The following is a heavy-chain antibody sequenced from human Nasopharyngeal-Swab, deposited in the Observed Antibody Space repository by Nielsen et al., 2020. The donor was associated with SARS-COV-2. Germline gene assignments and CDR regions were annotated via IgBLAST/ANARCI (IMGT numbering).Heavy chain of an antibody. J-gene: IGHJ4*02. CDR3: SSPTVAF. D-gene: IGHD4-23*01. CDR2: IRSYANEYAT. V-gene: IGHV3-73*01. CDR1: GFTFSGSA. Sequence: GVFKISCVASGFTFSGSAMHWVRQASGKGLEWLGRIRSYANEYATAYAASVEGRFTVSRDDSKNTAYLQMNSLKSEDTAVYYCSSPTVAFWGQGTLVTVSS.